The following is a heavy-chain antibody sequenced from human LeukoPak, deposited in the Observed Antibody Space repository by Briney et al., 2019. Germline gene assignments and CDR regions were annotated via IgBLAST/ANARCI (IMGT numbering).Heavy chain of an antibody. J-gene: IGHJ3*02. V-gene: IGHV3-30-3*01. CDR2: ISFDGSIK. CDR1: GFTFSRYA. D-gene: IGHD1-26*01. CDR3: AREGSGSPLDAFDI. Sequence: GGSLRLSCAASGFTFSRYAIHWVRQAPGKGLEWVAVISFDGSIKYFADSVKGRFTISRDNSKNTLYLQMNSLRPDDTAVYYCAREGSGSPLDAFDIWGQGTVVTVSS.